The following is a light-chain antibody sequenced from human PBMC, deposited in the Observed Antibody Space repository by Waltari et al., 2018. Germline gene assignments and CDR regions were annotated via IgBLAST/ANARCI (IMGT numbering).Light chain of an antibody. Sequence: QSALTQPASVSGSPGQSITISCTGTRNDVGGYAYGSWYQQYPGRAPKLIIYEVSYRPSGISTRFSGSKSGNTASLTISGLQADDEADYYCSSHTSTVPHVFGTGTRVTV. CDR2: EVS. CDR1: RNDVGGYAY. CDR3: SSHTSTVPHV. J-gene: IGLJ1*01. V-gene: IGLV2-14*01.